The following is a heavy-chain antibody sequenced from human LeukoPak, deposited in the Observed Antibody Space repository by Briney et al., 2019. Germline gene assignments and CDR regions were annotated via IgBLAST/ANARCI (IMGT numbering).Heavy chain of an antibody. J-gene: IGHJ5*02. CDR3: ARDDGDYGFDP. V-gene: IGHV4-59*01. CDR2: IYYSGST. Sequence: ASETLSLTCTVSGGSISSYYWSWIRQPPGKGLEWIGYIYYSGSTNYNPSLKSRVTISVDTSKNQFSLKLSSVTAADTAVYYCARDDGDYGFDPWGQGTLVTVSS. CDR1: GGSISSYY. D-gene: IGHD4-17*01.